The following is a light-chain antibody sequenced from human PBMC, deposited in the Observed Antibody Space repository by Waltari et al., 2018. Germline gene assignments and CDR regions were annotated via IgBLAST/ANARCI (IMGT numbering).Light chain of an antibody. CDR2: DVT. Sequence: QSALTQPASVSVSPGQSITISCTGTINDIGYYNFVSWYQQHPGKAPRFIIFDVTRWPSAVSHRFAGSKSGSAASLTISGLQAEDEADYYCASYTNTNTIIFGEGTKVADL. CDR3: ASYTNTNTII. V-gene: IGLV2-14*03. CDR1: INDIGYYNF. J-gene: IGLJ2*01.